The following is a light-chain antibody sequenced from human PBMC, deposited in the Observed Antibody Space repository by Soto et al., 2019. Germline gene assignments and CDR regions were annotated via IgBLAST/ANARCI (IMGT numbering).Light chain of an antibody. V-gene: IGKV1-5*01. J-gene: IGKJ1*01. CDR1: QSISSW. CDR2: DAS. CDR3: QQYNSYSRT. Sequence: IQWTQSPSSLSASVGDRVTITCRASQSISSWLAWYQQKPGKAPKLLIYDASSLESGVPSRFSGSGSGTEFTLTISSLQPDDFATYYCQQYNSYSRTFGQGTKVDIK.